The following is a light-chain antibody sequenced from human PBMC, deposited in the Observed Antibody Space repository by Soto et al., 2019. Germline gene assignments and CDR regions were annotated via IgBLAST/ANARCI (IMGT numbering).Light chain of an antibody. CDR3: QQSYSIPRT. J-gene: IGKJ2*01. Sequence: DIQMTQSPSSLSASVGDRVTITCRASQTINTYLNWYQQKLGKAPKLLIYAASTLQSVVPSRLSGSGSGTDFTLTILSLQPEEFPTYYCQQSYSIPRTVGQGTKRQIK. CDR1: QTINTY. V-gene: IGKV1-39*01. CDR2: AAS.